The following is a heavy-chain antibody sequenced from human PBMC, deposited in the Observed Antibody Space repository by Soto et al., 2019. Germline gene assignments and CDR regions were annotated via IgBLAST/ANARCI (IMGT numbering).Heavy chain of an antibody. CDR3: ARAGCSGGSCYWKGYYFDY. V-gene: IGHV4-59*01. CDR1: GGSISSYY. CDR2: IYYSGST. D-gene: IGHD2-15*01. Sequence: QVQLQESGPGLVKPSETLSLTCTVSGGSISSYYWSWIRQPPGKGLEWIGYIYYSGSTNYNPSLKSRVTISVDTSKNQFSLKLSSVTAADTAVYYCARAGCSGGSCYWKGYYFDYWGQGTLVTVSS. J-gene: IGHJ4*02.